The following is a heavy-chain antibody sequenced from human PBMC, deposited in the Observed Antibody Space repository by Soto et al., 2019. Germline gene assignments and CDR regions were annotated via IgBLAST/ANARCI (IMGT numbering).Heavy chain of an antibody. V-gene: IGHV1-46*01. CDR2: IIPIFTKP. D-gene: IGHD2-2*01. J-gene: IGHJ6*02. CDR1: GYTFSNYY. CDR3: ARTGDIVVVGDFYYGMDV. Sequence: QVHLVQSGAEVKRPGVSVKVSCKASGYTFSNYYMHWVRQVPGHGLEWLGGIIPIFTKPTYARKFQGRITITADESTTTVYLDLSSLTSDDTAVYYCARTGDIVVVGDFYYGMDVWGQGTTVIVSS.